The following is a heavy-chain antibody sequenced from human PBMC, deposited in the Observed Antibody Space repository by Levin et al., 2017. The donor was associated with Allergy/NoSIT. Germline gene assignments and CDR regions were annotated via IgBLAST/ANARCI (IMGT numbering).Heavy chain of an antibody. CDR2: INPNSGGT. Sequence: ASVKVSCKASGYTFTGYYMHWVRQAPGQGLEWMGWINPNSGGTNYAQKFQGRVTMTRDTSISTAYMELSRLRSDDTAVYYCARDPIRIAAADNYYYGMDVWGQGTTVTVSS. D-gene: IGHD6-13*01. CDR1: GYTFTGYY. CDR3: ARDPIRIAAADNYYYGMDV. V-gene: IGHV1-2*02. J-gene: IGHJ6*02.